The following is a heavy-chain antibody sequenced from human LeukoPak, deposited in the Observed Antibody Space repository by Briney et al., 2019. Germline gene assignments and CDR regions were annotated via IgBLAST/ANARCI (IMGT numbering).Heavy chain of an antibody. CDR2: IYHSGST. CDR3: ARDDTDIVVVPAAKAHAFDI. V-gene: IGHV4-30-2*01. CDR1: GGSISSGGYY. J-gene: IGHJ3*02. D-gene: IGHD2-2*01. Sequence: SETLSLTCTVSGGSISSGGYYWSWIRQPPGKGLEWIGYIYHSGSTYYNPSLKSRVTISVDRSKNQFSLKLSSVTAADTAVYYCARDDTDIVVVPAAKAHAFDIWGQGTMVTVSS.